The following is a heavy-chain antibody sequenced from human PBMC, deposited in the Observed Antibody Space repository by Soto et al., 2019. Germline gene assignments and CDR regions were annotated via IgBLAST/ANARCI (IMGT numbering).Heavy chain of an antibody. Sequence: GGSLRLSCAASGFTFDDYAMHWVRQAPGKGLEWVSGISWNSGSIGYADSVKGRFTISRDNAKNSLYLQMNSLRAEDTALYYCAKDISYSSGEFDYWGQGTLVTVSS. CDR1: GFTFDDYA. V-gene: IGHV3-9*01. CDR3: AKDISYSSGEFDY. J-gene: IGHJ4*02. CDR2: ISWNSGSI. D-gene: IGHD6-19*01.